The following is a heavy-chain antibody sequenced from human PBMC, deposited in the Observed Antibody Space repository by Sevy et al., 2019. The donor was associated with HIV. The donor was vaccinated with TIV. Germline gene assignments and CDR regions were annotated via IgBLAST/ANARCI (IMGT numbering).Heavy chain of an antibody. D-gene: IGHD3-9*01. CDR1: GFTFSKYS. CDR2: LSFGGGEI. Sequence: GGSLRLSCAASGFTFSKYSMSWVRQPPGKGLEWVSTLSFGGGEINYADSVKGRFTISRDNSKCLVNLQMHNLRPDDTAVYYCAIDGFTKPHDYWGQVTLVTVSS. J-gene: IGHJ4*02. CDR3: AIDGFTKPHDY. V-gene: IGHV3-23*01.